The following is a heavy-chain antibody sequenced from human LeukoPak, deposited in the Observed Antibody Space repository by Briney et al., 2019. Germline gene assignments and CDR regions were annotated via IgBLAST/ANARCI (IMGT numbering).Heavy chain of an antibody. CDR1: GYPFTSFD. D-gene: IGHD6-19*01. CDR3: ARGRGWGILDS. J-gene: IGHJ4*02. V-gene: IGHV1-8*01. Sequence: ASVKVSCKTSGYPFTSFDIHWVRQAAGHGLEWMSWMSPNSENRGYAQKFQGRVTMTTDTSIDTAYMELSSLTFDDTAIYYCARGRGWGILDSWGQGNLVTVSS. CDR2: MSPNSENR.